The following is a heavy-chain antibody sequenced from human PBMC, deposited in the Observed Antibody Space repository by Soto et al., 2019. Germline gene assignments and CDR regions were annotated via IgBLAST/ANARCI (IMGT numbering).Heavy chain of an antibody. CDR1: GFSLTTSGEA. CDR2: IYWNCIE. Sequence: QITLRESGPALVKPTQTLTLTCTFSGFSLTTSGEAVGWIRQPPGKALEWLALIYWNCIERYSPSLKSRLSITKDTSKNHVVLTMANMDPVDTATYYCAHGDPLDFHFWGQGTLVTVSP. CDR3: AHGDPLDFHF. J-gene: IGHJ4*02. V-gene: IGHV2-5*01. D-gene: IGHD3-10*01.